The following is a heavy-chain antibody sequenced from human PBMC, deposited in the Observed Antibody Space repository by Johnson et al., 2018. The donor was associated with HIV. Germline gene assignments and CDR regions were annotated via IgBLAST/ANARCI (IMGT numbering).Heavy chain of an antibody. J-gene: IGHJ3*02. CDR3: ARIRSGLKPGDAFDI. D-gene: IGHD3-3*01. Sequence: VQLVESGGGLVQPGGSLRLSCVASGFTVSSNYMSWVRQAPGKGLEWVSAISGSGGSTYYADSVKGRCTISRDNSKNTLYLQMNSLRAEDTAVYYCARIRSGLKPGDAFDIWGQGTMVTVSS. V-gene: IGHV3-23*04. CDR1: GFTVSSNY. CDR2: ISGSGGST.